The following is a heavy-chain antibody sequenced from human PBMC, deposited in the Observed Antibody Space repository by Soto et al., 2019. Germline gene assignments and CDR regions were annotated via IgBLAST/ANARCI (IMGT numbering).Heavy chain of an antibody. J-gene: IGHJ4*02. CDR1: GYTFITYD. V-gene: IGHV1-8*01. D-gene: IGHD1-1*01. Sequence: ASVKVSCKASGYTFITYDINWVRQAPGQGLEWMGWMNPYNGNAGYAQKFQGRVTMTRNTSISTAYMELTSLKSNDTAVYFCARRKERSGPHYFDSWGQGTLVTVSS. CDR3: ARRKERSGPHYFDS. CDR2: MNPYNGNA.